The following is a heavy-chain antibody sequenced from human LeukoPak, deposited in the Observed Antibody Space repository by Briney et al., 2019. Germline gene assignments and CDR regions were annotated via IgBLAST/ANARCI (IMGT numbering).Heavy chain of an antibody. D-gene: IGHD3-10*01. CDR2: ISGSGGST. CDR1: GFTLSSYA. CDR3: AKKEGSGSYRPFDY. Sequence: GGSLRLSCAASGFTLSSYAMSWVRQAPGKGLEWVSAISGSGGSTYYADSVKRRFTLSRDNSKNTLYLQRNSLRADDTAVYYCAKKEGSGSYRPFDYWGQGTLVTVSS. J-gene: IGHJ4*02. V-gene: IGHV3-23*01.